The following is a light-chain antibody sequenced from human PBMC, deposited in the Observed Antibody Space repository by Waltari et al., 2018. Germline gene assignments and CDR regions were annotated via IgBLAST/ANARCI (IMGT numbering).Light chain of an antibody. CDR2: EDT. CDR1: ELPRKY. J-gene: IGLJ1*01. CDR3: YSSDSTGLRV. V-gene: IGLV3-10*01. Sequence: SYELTQTPSVSVSPGQTARITCSGHELPRKYAYWFQQKSGQAPRLVIYEDTKRPSWIPWIFSGSSSGTVATLTITGAQVDDEADYYCYSSDSTGLRVFGGGTTVVVL.